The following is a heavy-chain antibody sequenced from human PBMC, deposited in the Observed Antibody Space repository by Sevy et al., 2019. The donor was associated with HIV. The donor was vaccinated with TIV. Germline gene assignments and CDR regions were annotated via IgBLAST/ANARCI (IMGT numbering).Heavy chain of an antibody. V-gene: IGHV3-15*07. CDR2: IKSKADGGEV. Sequence: GGSLRLSCEASGLTFSNAWMNWVRQAPGKGLEWVGRIKSKADGGEVDYGAPVKGRFTISRDDSKNTVSLQMSSLRTGDTAVYYCTTGGSGFDPHPDDAFDIWGQGTMVTVSS. CDR1: GLTFSNAW. J-gene: IGHJ3*02. CDR3: TTGGSGFDPHPDDAFDI. D-gene: IGHD3-22*01.